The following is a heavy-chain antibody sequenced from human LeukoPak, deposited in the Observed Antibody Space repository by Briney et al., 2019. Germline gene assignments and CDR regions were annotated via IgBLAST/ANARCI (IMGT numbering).Heavy chain of an antibody. J-gene: IGHJ4*02. CDR3: ARVEGGYGGLYFHDY. CDR2: ISSGGST. Sequence: GGSLRLSCAASGFTFSSSAMSWVRQAPGKGLEWVSVISSGGSTSYAGSVKGRFTISRDNSKNTVYLQMNSLRAEDTAVYYCARVEGGYGGLYFHDYWGQGTLVTVSS. CDR1: GFTFSSSA. V-gene: IGHV3-23*01. D-gene: IGHD3-16*01.